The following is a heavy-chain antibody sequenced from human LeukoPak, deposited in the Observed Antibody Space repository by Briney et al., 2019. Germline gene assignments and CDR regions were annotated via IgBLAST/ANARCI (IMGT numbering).Heavy chain of an antibody. J-gene: IGHJ3*02. Sequence: SETLSLTCAVYGGSFSGYYWSWIRQPPGKGLEWIGETNHSGSTNYNPSLKSRVTISVDTSKNQFSLKLSSVTAADTAVYYCARIGDTAMAYAFDIWGQGTMVTVSS. D-gene: IGHD5-18*01. V-gene: IGHV4-34*01. CDR1: GGSFSGYY. CDR3: ARIGDTAMAYAFDI. CDR2: TNHSGST.